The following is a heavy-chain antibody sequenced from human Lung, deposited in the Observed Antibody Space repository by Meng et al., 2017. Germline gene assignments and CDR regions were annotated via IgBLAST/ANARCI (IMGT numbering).Heavy chain of an antibody. Sequence: SGPTLVKPTQTLTLTCTFSGFSLRSSGVGVGWVRQPPGKALEWLALIFWDADERSRPSLEGRVTITRDTSRNQVVLTLTNVDPIDTATYFCARAVIWKAELETYWYFDLWGRGTLVTVSS. V-gene: IGHV2-5*02. CDR3: ARAVIWKAELETYWYFDL. CDR2: IFWDADE. J-gene: IGHJ2*01. D-gene: IGHD3-3*01. CDR1: GFSLRSSGVG.